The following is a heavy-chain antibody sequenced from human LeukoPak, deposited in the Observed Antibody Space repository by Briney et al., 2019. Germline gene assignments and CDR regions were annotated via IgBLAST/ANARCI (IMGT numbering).Heavy chain of an antibody. D-gene: IGHD6-19*01. V-gene: IGHV3-23*01. CDR1: GFTFSSYG. Sequence: PGGSLRLSCAASGFTFSSYGMHWVRQAPGKGLEWVSGISGSGGSTYYAESVQGRFTISRDNSKNTMSLQMNSLRGEDTAVYYCVKDMARGGWPLDYWGQGTLVTVSS. J-gene: IGHJ4*02. CDR2: ISGSGGST. CDR3: VKDMARGGWPLDY.